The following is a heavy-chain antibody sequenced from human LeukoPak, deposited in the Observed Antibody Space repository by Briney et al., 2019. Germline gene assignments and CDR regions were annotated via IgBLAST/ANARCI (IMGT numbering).Heavy chain of an antibody. CDR1: GYSISSGLW. CDR2: IYHSGST. Sequence: SDTLSLTCAVSGYSISSGLWWAWIRQPPGKGLEWIGYIYHSGSTNYNPSLKSRVTISVDTSKNQFSLKLSSVTAADTAVYYCARSKGYCSSTSCFRFDYWGQGTLVTVSS. J-gene: IGHJ4*02. CDR3: ARSKGYCSSTSCFRFDY. D-gene: IGHD2-2*01. V-gene: IGHV4-28*01.